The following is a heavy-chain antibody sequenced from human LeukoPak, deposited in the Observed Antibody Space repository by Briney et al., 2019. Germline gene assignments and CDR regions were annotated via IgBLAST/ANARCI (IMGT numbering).Heavy chain of an antibody. J-gene: IGHJ3*02. D-gene: IGHD3-10*01. CDR1: GFTFSSYA. Sequence: GGSLRLSCAASGFTFSSYAMSWVRQAPGKGLGWVSAISGSGGTTYYADSVKGRFTISRDNSKNTLYLQMNSLRAEDTAVYYCAKDIRGIDAFDIWGQGTMVTVSS. CDR2: ISGSGGTT. CDR3: AKDIRGIDAFDI. V-gene: IGHV3-23*01.